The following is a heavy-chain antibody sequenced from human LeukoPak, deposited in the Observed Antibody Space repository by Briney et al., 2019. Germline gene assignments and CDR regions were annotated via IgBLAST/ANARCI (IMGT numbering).Heavy chain of an antibody. CDR1: GFTFRNCG. CDR3: AKGTYYYDSSGFDY. V-gene: IGHV3-23*01. Sequence: GGSLRLSCAASGFTFRNCGISWVRQAPGTGLEWVSAMSGSGGGTYYADSVKGRFTISRDNSKNTVYLQMNSLRAEDTAVYYCAKGTYYYDSSGFDYWGQGTLATVSS. J-gene: IGHJ4*02. CDR2: MSGSGGGT. D-gene: IGHD3-22*01.